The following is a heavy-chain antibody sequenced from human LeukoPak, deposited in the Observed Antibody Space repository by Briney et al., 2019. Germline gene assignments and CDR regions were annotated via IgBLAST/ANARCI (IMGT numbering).Heavy chain of an antibody. Sequence: PSETLSLTCTVSGGSISSYYWSWIRQPPGKGLEWIGYIYYSGSTNYNPSLKSRVTISVDTSKNQFSLRLSSVTAADTAVYYCARVGGTNYYYYGMDVWGQGTTVTVSS. J-gene: IGHJ6*02. CDR2: IYYSGST. CDR3: ARVGGTNYYYYGMDV. D-gene: IGHD4-23*01. V-gene: IGHV4-59*01. CDR1: GGSISSYY.